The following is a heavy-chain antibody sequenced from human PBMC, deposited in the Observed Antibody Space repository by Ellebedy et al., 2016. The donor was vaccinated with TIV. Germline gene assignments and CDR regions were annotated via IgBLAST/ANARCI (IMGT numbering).Heavy chain of an antibody. CDR1: GFTFSRYW. D-gene: IGHD3-22*01. V-gene: IGHV3-74*01. CDR2: INSDGSST. Sequence: GGSLRLSCAASGFTFSRYWMHWVRQAPGKGLVWVSHINSDGSSTNYADSVKGRFNVSRDNAKNTLYLQMNSLRAEDTAVYYCAKYSTGYYDVRYFDLWGRGTLVTVSS. J-gene: IGHJ2*01. CDR3: AKYSTGYYDVRYFDL.